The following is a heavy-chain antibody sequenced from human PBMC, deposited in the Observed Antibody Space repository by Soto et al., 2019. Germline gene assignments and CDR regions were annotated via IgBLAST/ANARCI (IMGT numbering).Heavy chain of an antibody. CDR3: ARDVAWSFDY. CDR2: INEDGSER. CDR1: GFIFSNHW. V-gene: IGHV3-7*01. J-gene: IGHJ4*02. Sequence: EMQLVESGGGLVQPGGSLRLSCAASGFIFSNHWMAWVRQAPGKGLEWVAKINEDGSERYHADSVRGRFTISGDNARNTLYLQMDSLRADDMAVYYCARDVAWSFDYWGQGTLVAVSS. D-gene: IGHD3-3*01.